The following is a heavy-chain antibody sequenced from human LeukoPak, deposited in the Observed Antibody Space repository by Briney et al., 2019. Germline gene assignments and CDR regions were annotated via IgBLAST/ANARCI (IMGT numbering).Heavy chain of an antibody. V-gene: IGHV4-59*01. CDR1: GGSISSYY. D-gene: IGHD4-23*01. J-gene: IGHJ4*02. CDR2: IYYSGST. Sequence: PSETLSHTCTVSGGSISSYYWSWIRQPPGKGLGWIGYIYYSGSTNYNPSLKSRVTISVDTSKNQFSLKLSSVTAANTAVYYCARDYGGNSGFDYWGQGTLVTVSS. CDR3: ARDYGGNSGFDY.